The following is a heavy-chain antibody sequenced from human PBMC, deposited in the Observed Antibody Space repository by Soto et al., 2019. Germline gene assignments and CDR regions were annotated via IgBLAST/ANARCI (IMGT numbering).Heavy chain of an antibody. Sequence: ASVKVSCKVSGYTLTETSIHWVRQAPGIGLEWMGGSNPEDGETIYAQKVQGRLTMTTDTSTSTAYMELRSLSSDDTAVYYCARDITVAGTGPGYWGQGTLVTGSS. D-gene: IGHD6-19*01. CDR3: ARDITVAGTGPGY. J-gene: IGHJ4*02. CDR1: GYTLTETS. V-gene: IGHV1-24*01. CDR2: SNPEDGET.